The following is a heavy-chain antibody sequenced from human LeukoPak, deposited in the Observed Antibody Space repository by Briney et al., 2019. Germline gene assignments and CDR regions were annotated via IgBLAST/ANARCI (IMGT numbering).Heavy chain of an antibody. CDR3: ARVGPYGAYYYYYYTDV. V-gene: IGHV4-34*01. Sequence: PSETLSLTCTVSGDSISAYYWSWIRQPPGKGLEWIGEINHSGSTNYNPSLKSRVTISVDTSKNQFSLKLSSVTAADTAVYYCARVGPYGAYYYYYYTDVWGKGTTVTVSS. D-gene: IGHD4-17*01. CDR2: INHSGST. CDR1: GDSISAYY. J-gene: IGHJ6*03.